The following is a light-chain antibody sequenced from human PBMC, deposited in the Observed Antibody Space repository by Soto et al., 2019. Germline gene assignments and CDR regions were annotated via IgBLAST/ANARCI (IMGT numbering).Light chain of an antibody. CDR3: QQYNGYWT. J-gene: IGKJ1*01. CDR2: EAS. V-gene: IGKV1-5*03. Sequence: DIEMTQSPSTLSASVGDRVTITCRASQSISDSLSWYQQKPGKAPQLLIYEASSLKSMVPSRFGRSRSGTEYTLTISRVQPDDFATYYCQQYNGYWTFGQGTKVEIK. CDR1: QSISDS.